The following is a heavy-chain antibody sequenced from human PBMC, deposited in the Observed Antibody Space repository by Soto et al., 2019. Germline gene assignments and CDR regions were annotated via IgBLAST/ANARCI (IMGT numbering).Heavy chain of an antibody. Sequence: SETLSLTCTVSGGSISSYYWSWIRQPAGKGLEWIGRIYTSGSTNYNPSLKSRVTMSVDTSKNQFSLKLSSVTAADTAVYYCAREPRTGKRDNWSDPWGKGTLVTVSS. CDR3: AREPRTGKRDNWSDP. CDR2: IYTSGST. V-gene: IGHV4-4*07. CDR1: GGSISSYY. J-gene: IGHJ5*02.